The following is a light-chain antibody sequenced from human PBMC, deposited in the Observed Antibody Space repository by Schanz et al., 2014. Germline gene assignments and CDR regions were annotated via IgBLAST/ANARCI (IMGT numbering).Light chain of an antibody. V-gene: IGLV2-14*03. CDR2: DVS. CDR3: SSYAGSNNFGV. Sequence: QSALTQPASVSGSPGQSITISCTGTSSDIGGYNYVSWYQQHPGKAPKVMIFDVSNRPSGVPDRFSGSKSGNTASLTISGLQAEDEADYYCSSYAGSNNFGVFGTGTKLTVL. CDR1: SSDIGGYNY. J-gene: IGLJ1*01.